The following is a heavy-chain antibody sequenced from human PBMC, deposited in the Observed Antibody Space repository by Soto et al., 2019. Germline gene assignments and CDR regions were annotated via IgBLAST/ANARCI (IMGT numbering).Heavy chain of an antibody. CDR1: GYTFTSYG. CDR2: ISAYNGNT. Sequence: ASVKVSCKASGYTFTSYGISWVRQAPGQGLEWMGWISAYNGNTNYAQKLQGRVTMTTDTSTSTAYMELRSLRSDDAAVYYCARDLWFGELLFRYFDYWCQGAVVTVSS. CDR3: ARDLWFGELLFRYFDY. J-gene: IGHJ4*02. V-gene: IGHV1-18*01. D-gene: IGHD3-10*01.